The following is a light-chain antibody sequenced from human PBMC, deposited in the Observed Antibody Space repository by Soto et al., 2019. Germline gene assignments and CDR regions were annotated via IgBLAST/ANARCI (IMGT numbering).Light chain of an antibody. Sequence: DIQMTQSPSTLSASVGDRVTITCRASQTIDSWLAWYQQRPGKPPNLLIYKASTLASGVPSRFSGSGSGTEFTLTINSLQPDDFATYYCQQYNSYWTFGQGTKVDIK. J-gene: IGKJ1*01. CDR1: QTIDSW. V-gene: IGKV1-5*03. CDR2: KAS. CDR3: QQYNSYWT.